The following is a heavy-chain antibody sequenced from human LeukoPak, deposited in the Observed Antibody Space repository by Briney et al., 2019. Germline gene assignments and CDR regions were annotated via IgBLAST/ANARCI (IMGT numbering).Heavy chain of an antibody. CDR3: AGFVVAAARYAFDI. V-gene: IGHV4-61*02. CDR1: GGSISSGSYY. Sequence: SETLSLTCTVSGGSISSGSYYWSWIRQPAGKGLEWIGRIYTSGSTNYNPSLKSRVTISVDTSKNQFSLKLSSVTAADTAVYYCAGFVVAAARYAFDIWGQGTMVTVSS. CDR2: IYTSGST. D-gene: IGHD6-13*01. J-gene: IGHJ3*02.